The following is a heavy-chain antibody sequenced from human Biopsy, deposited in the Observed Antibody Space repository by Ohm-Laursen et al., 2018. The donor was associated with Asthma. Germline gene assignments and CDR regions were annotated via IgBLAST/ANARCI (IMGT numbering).Heavy chain of an antibody. D-gene: IGHD5-12*01. Sequence: GASVKVSCKASGDSLGSFINYAISWVRQAPRQGLEWMGGLIPVLGTADYAPMFEGRVTITADELTSTAYLELTSLRFEDTAVYYCARGYSGTDRIVYYYSGMEVWGQGTTVTVSS. CDR1: GDSLGSFINYA. V-gene: IGHV1-69*13. CDR2: LIPVLGTA. CDR3: ARGYSGTDRIVYYYSGMEV. J-gene: IGHJ6*02.